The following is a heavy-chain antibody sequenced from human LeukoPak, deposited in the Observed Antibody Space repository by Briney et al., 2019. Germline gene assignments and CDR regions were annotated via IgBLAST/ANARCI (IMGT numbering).Heavy chain of an antibody. J-gene: IGHJ6*03. V-gene: IGHV3-7*01. CDR2: IKQDGSEK. CDR3: AREDMVRGVINYYYYMDV. D-gene: IGHD3-10*01. Sequence: GGSLRLSCEGSGFTFSNYWMSWVRQAPGKGLEWVANIKQDGSEKYYVDSVKGRFTISRDNAKNSLYLQMNSLRAEDTAVYYCAREDMVRGVINYYYYMDVWGKGTTVTVSS. CDR1: GFTFSNYW.